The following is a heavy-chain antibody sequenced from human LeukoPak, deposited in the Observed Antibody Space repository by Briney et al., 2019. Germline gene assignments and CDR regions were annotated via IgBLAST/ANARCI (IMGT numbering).Heavy chain of an antibody. V-gene: IGHV1-24*01. CDR2: FDPEDGET. D-gene: IGHD3-3*01. CDR1: GYTLTELS. CDR3: ATAGTPYYDFWSGDHFDY. Sequence: ASVKVSCKVSGYTLTELSMHWVRQAPGKGLEWMGGFDPEDGETIYAQKFQGRVTMTEDTSTDTAYMELSSLRSEDTAVYYCATAGTPYYDFWSGDHFDYWGQGTLVTV. J-gene: IGHJ4*02.